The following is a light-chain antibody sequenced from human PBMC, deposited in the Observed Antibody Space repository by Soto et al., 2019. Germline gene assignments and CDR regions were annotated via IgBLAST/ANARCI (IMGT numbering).Light chain of an antibody. Sequence: EIVLTQSPGTLSLSPGERATLSCRASQSVRNNYLAWYQQKPGQAPRLVIYGASNRATGIPDRFSGSGSGTDFTLTISRLEPEDLAVYYCLQYDSSEDFGQGTKLEIK. V-gene: IGKV3-20*01. CDR2: GAS. CDR1: QSVRNNY. CDR3: LQYDSSED. J-gene: IGKJ2*01.